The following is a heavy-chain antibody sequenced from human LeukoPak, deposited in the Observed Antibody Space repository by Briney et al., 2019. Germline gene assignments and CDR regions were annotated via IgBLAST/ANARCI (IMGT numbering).Heavy chain of an antibody. CDR1: GFTFSSYS. CDR3: ARVYHSAPSSWGDAFDI. Sequence: GRSLRLSCAASGFTFSSYSMNWVRQAPGKGLEWVSSISSSSSYIYYADSVKGRFTISRDNAKNSLYLQMNSLRAEDTAVYYCARVYHSAPSSWGDAFDIWGQGTMVTVSS. D-gene: IGHD6-6*01. V-gene: IGHV3-21*01. J-gene: IGHJ3*02. CDR2: ISSSSSYI.